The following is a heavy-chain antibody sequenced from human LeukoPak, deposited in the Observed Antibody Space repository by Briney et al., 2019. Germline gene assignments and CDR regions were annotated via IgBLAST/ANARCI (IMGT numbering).Heavy chain of an antibody. CDR3: TTDRYVLNWFDP. D-gene: IGHD3-10*02. J-gene: IGHJ5*02. Sequence: GSLRLSCAASGFTFSNAWMSWVRQAPGRGLEWVGRIKSKTDGGTTDYAAPVKGRFTISRDDSKNTLYLQMNSLKTEDTAVYYCTTDRYVLNWFDPWGQGTLVTVSS. V-gene: IGHV3-15*01. CDR2: IKSKTDGGTT. CDR1: GFTFSNAW.